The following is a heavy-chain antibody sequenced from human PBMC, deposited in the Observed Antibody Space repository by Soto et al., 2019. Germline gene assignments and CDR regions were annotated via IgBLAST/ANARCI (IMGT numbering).Heavy chain of an antibody. CDR1: GFTFDDYT. Sequence: GGSLRLSCAASGFTFDDYTMHWVRQAPGKGLEWVSLISWDGGSTYYADSVKGRFTISRDNSKNSLYLQMNSLRAEDTAVYYCARGDEHAQPYYYGMDVWXQGTTVTVSS. V-gene: IGHV3-43*01. J-gene: IGHJ6*02. CDR3: ARGDEHAQPYYYGMDV. CDR2: ISWDGGST. D-gene: IGHD2-2*01.